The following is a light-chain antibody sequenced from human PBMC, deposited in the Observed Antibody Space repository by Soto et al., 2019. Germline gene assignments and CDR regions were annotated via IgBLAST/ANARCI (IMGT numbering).Light chain of an antibody. CDR3: AAWDDGLNGVL. V-gene: IGLV1-44*01. CDR2: NNN. Sequence: QSVLTQPPSASGTPGQRVTISCSGSSSNIGSNTVNWYHQLPGTAPKLLISNNNQRPSGVPDRFSGSKSGTSASLAISGLQSEDEADYYCAAWDDGLNGVLFGGGTQLTVL. CDR1: SSNIGSNT. J-gene: IGLJ3*02.